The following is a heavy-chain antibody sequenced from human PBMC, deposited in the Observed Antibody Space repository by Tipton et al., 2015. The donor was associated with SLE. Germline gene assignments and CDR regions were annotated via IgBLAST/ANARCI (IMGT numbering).Heavy chain of an antibody. CDR2: ISSSSSYI. J-gene: IGHJ6*02. CDR3: ARDLGELSLYYYYGMDV. D-gene: IGHD3-16*02. V-gene: IGHV3-21*03. CDR1: GITFSSYS. Sequence: SLRLSCAASGITFSSYSMNWVRQAPGKGLEWVSSISSSSSYIYYADSVKGRFTISRDNAKNSLYLQMNSLRAEDTAVYYCARDLGELSLYYYYGMDVWGQGTTVTVSS.